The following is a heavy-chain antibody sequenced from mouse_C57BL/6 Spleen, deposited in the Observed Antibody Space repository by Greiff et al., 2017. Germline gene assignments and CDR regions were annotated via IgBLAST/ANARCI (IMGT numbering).Heavy chain of an antibody. V-gene: IGHV1-15*01. J-gene: IGHJ3*01. Sequence: VQLQQSGAELVRPGASVTLSCKASGYTFTDYEMYWVKQTPVHGLEWIGAIDPESGGTAYNQKFKGKAILTADKYSSTAYMELRSLTSEDSAVYYCTRWDYDGFAYWGQGTLVTVSA. CDR1: GYTFTDYE. CDR3: TRWDYDGFAY. D-gene: IGHD2-4*01. CDR2: IDPESGGT.